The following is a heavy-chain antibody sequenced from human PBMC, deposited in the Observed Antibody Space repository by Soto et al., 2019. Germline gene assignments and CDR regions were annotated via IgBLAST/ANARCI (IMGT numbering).Heavy chain of an antibody. CDR2: INPSGGST. V-gene: IGHV1-46*01. J-gene: IGHJ6*02. CDR1: GYTFTSYY. CDR3: ARHLSGGEWLFRYYYGMDV. D-gene: IGHD3-3*01. Sequence: ASVKVSCKASGYTFTSYYMHWVRQAPGQGLEWMGIINPSGGSTSYAQKFQGRVTMTRDTSTSTVYMELSSLRSEDTAVYYCARHLSGGEWLFRYYYGMDVWGQGTTVTVS.